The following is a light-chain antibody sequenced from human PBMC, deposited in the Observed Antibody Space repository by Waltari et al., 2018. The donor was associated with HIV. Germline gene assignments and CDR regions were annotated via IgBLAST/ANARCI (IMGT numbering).Light chain of an antibody. CDR2: GAS. V-gene: IGKV3D-15*01. J-gene: IGKJ5*01. CDR1: QIVISK. CDR3: QQYYKWPLT. Sequence: EIGMLQLPATLPVSPGERATLPCRPSQIVISKLAWYQQKPGQAPRLLIYGASTRSTGIPSRISGSESGTEFILTISSLQSEDCAVYYCQQYYKWPLTFGQGTRLEIK.